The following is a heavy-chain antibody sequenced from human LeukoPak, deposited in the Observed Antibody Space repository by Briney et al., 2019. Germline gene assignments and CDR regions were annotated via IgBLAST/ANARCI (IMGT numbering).Heavy chain of an antibody. D-gene: IGHD2-15*01. V-gene: IGHV1-2*02. Sequence: ASAKVSCKASGYTFTGYYMNWVRQAPGQGLEWMGWINPSSGATNYAQEFQGRVTMTRDTSLNTAYMELSSLRYDDTAVYYCARGFYSQDYWGQGTLVTVSS. CDR3: ARGFYSQDY. CDR1: GYTFTGYY. J-gene: IGHJ4*02. CDR2: INPSSGAT.